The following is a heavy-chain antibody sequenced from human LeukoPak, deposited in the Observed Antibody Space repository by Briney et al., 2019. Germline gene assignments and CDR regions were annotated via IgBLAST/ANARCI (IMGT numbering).Heavy chain of an antibody. CDR1: GFTFSNYL. D-gene: IGHD1-26*01. J-gene: IGHJ4*02. CDR2: IKLDGSEK. V-gene: IGHV3-7*01. CDR3: ARGRATWDY. Sequence: GGSLRLSCGASGFTFSNYLMSWVRQAPGKGLEWVASIKLDGSEKTYVDSAKGRFTISRDNAKSSRYLQMSSLRAEDTAVYFCARGRATWDYWGQGSLVTVSS.